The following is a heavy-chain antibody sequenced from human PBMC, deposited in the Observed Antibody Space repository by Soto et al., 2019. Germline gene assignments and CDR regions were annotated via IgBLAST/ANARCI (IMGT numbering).Heavy chain of an antibody. J-gene: IGHJ4*02. CDR1: GFTFSSYA. CDR3: AKDSITMIVVVNSFDY. Sequence: EVQLLESGGGLVQPGGSLRLSCAASGFTFSSYAMSWVRQAPWKGLEWVSAISGSGGSTYYADSVKGRFTISRDNSKNTLYLQMNSLRAEDTAVYYCAKDSITMIVVVNSFDYWGQGTLVTVSS. D-gene: IGHD3-22*01. CDR2: ISGSGGST. V-gene: IGHV3-23*01.